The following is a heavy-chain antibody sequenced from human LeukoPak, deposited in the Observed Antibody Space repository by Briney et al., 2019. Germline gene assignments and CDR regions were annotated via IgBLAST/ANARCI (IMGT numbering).Heavy chain of an antibody. J-gene: IGHJ6*03. CDR1: GFTFSSYS. CDR3: ARGNSRNYGSVYYYYYMDV. D-gene: IGHD3-10*01. Sequence: GGSLRLSCAASGFTFSSYSMNWVRQAPGKGLEWVSSISSSSSYIYYADSVKGRFTISRDNAKNSLYLQMNSLRAEDTALYYCARGNSRNYGSVYYYYYMDVWGKGTTVTVSS. V-gene: IGHV3-21*04. CDR2: ISSSSSYI.